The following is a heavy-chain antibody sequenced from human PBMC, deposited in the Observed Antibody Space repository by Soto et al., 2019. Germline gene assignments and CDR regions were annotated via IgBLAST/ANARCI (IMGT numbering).Heavy chain of an antibody. V-gene: IGHV1-69*01. CDR3: ARAVVGPTTTGWLDP. CDR1: GGTFSRYA. CDR2: IIPIFGTA. Sequence: QVQLVQSGAEVKKPGSSVTVSCKASGGTFSRYAISWVRQAPGQGLEWMGGIIPIFGTANYAQKFQGRVTLTADESTSTAYMELSSLRFEDSAVYYCARAVVGPTTTGWLDPWGQGTLVNVSS. J-gene: IGHJ5*02. D-gene: IGHD1-26*01.